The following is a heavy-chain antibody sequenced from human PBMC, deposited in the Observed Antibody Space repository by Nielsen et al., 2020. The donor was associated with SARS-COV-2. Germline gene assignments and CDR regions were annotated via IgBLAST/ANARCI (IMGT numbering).Heavy chain of an antibody. CDR3: ARGYCSGGSCYFLSDY. CDR2: IDPSDSYT. J-gene: IGHJ4*02. CDR1: GYSFTSYW. V-gene: IGHV5-10-1*01. D-gene: IGHD2-15*01. Sequence: GESLKISCKGSGYSFTSYWISWVRQMPGKGLEWMGRIDPSDSYTNYSPSFQGHVTISADKSISTAYLQWSSLKASDTAMYYCARGYCSGGSCYFLSDYWGQVTLVTVSS.